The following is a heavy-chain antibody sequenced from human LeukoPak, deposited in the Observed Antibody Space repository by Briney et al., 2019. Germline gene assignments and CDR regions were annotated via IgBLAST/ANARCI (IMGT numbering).Heavy chain of an antibody. CDR2: IRYDGSDK. CDR1: GSTFSKYG. J-gene: IGHJ6*02. V-gene: IGHV3-30*02. CDR3: ARVAPRTTWHYGMDV. D-gene: IGHD1-7*01. Sequence: GGSLRLSCVASGSTFSKYGMHWVRQAPGQGLEWVTFIRYDGSDKYCADSVKGRFTISRDNSKNTLYLQMNSLRADDTAVYYCARVAPRTTWHYGMDVWGQGTTVTVSS.